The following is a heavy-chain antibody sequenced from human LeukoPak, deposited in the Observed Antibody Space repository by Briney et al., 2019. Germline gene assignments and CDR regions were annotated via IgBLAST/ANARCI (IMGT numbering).Heavy chain of an antibody. J-gene: IGHJ4*02. V-gene: IGHV4-34*01. Sequence: SETLSLTCAVYGGSFSGYYWSWLRQPPGKGLQWIGEINHSGSTNYNPSLKSRVTISVDTSKNQFSLKLSSVTAADTAVYYCARLKSRWLQNTRGYFDYWGQGTLVTVSS. CDR1: GGSFSGYY. D-gene: IGHD5-24*01. CDR2: INHSGST. CDR3: ARLKSRWLQNTRGYFDY.